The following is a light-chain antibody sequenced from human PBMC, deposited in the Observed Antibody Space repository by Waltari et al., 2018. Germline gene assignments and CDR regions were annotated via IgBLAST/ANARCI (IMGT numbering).Light chain of an antibody. CDR3: CSYAGSYTLV. Sequence: QSALTPPRSVSGSPGPSVTISCNGTRRAVGGSNYISWYQQHPGKAPKLMLYDVSKRPSGVPDRFSGSKSGHTASLTISGLQAEDEADYYCCSYAGSYTLVFGGGTKLTVL. J-gene: IGLJ2*01. CDR1: RRAVGGSNY. CDR2: DVS. V-gene: IGLV2-11*01.